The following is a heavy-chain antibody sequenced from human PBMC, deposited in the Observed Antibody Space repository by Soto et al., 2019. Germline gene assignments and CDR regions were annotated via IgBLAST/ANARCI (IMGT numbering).Heavy chain of an antibody. V-gene: IGHV4-59*01. Sequence: PSETLSLTCTVSGGPISSYYWSWIRRPPGKGLEWIGYIYYSGSTNYNPSLKSRVTISVDTSKTQFSLKLRSVTAADTAVYYCARSPPSGSYFSYFDYWGQGTLVTVSS. CDR3: ARSPPSGSYFSYFDY. J-gene: IGHJ4*02. CDR1: GGPISSYY. D-gene: IGHD1-26*01. CDR2: IYYSGST.